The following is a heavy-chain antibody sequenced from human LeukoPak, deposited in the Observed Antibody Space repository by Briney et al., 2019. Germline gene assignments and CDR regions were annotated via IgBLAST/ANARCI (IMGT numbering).Heavy chain of an antibody. CDR2: INHSGST. Sequence: SETLSLTCAVYGGSFSGYYWSWIRQPPGKGLERIGEINHSGSTNYNPSLKSRVTISVDTSKNQFSLKLSSVTAADTAVYYCARGPNYYDSSGYPIQHWGQGTLVTVSS. CDR1: GGSFSGYY. J-gene: IGHJ1*01. V-gene: IGHV4-34*01. CDR3: ARGPNYYDSSGYPIQH. D-gene: IGHD3-22*01.